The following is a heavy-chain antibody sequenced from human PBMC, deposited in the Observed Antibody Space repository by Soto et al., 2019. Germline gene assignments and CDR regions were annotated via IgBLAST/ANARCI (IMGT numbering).Heavy chain of an antibody. J-gene: IGHJ4*02. CDR3: AKVGDVYNSFFEL. Sequence: PGGSLRLSCAASGLTFNNYGMHWVRQAPGQGLEWVAVISYDGNEIYYVDSVKGRFTISRDISKNTLYLQMNSLRAEDTGVYYCAKVGDVYNSFFELWGQGVLVTVSS. CDR1: GLTFNNYG. V-gene: IGHV3-30*18. CDR2: ISYDGNEI. D-gene: IGHD1-1*01.